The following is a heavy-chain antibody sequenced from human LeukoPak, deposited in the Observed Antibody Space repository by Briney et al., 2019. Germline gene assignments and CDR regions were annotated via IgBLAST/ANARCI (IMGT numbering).Heavy chain of an antibody. Sequence: ASVKVSCKASGYTFTSYDINWVRQATGQGLEWMGWMNPNSGNTGYAQEFQGRVTMTRNTSISTAYMELSSLRSEDTAVYYCARDSYYYDSSGYYRNWFDPWGQGTLVTVSS. CDR2: MNPNSGNT. V-gene: IGHV1-8*01. CDR1: GYTFTSYD. J-gene: IGHJ5*02. CDR3: ARDSYYYDSSGYYRNWFDP. D-gene: IGHD3-22*01.